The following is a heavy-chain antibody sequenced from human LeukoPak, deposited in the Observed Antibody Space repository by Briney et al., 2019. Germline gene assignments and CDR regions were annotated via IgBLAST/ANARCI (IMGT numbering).Heavy chain of an antibody. CDR1: GGSFSGYY. CDR2: INHSGST. V-gene: IGHV4-34*01. J-gene: IGHJ4*02. CDR3: AGRIAVAGTSY. Sequence: SSETLSLTCAVYGGSFSGYYWSWIRQPPGKGLEWIGEINHSGSTNYNPSLKSRVTISVDTSKNQFSLKLSSVTAADTAVYYCAGRIAVAGTSYWGQGTLVTVSS. D-gene: IGHD6-19*01.